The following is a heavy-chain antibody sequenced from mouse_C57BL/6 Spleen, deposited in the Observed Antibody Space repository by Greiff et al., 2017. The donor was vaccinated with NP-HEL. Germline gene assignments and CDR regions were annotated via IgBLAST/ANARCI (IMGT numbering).Heavy chain of an antibody. Sequence: VQLQQSGPELVKPGASVKISCKASGYAFSSSWMNWVKQRPGKGLEWIGRIYPGDGDTNYNGKFKGKATLTADKSSSTAYMQLSSLTSEDSAVYVCARGVSGTSWFAYWGQGTLVTVSA. CDR3: ARGVSGTSWFAY. D-gene: IGHD4-1*01. CDR2: IYPGDGDT. V-gene: IGHV1-82*01. CDR1: GYAFSSSW. J-gene: IGHJ3*01.